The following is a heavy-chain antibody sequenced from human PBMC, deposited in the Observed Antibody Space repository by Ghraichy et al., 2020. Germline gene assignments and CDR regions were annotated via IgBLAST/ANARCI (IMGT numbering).Heavy chain of an antibody. CDR1: GGSISRSSYY. V-gene: IGHV4-39*01. CDR3: ARLESQAFHF. D-gene: IGHD2/OR15-2a*01. J-gene: IGHJ4*02. Sequence: SETLSLTCTVSGGSISRSSYYWGWIRQPPGKGLEWIGSIHYSGSTSYKLSLKSRVTISVDTSKNQFSLKLSSVTAADTAVYYCARLESQAFHFWGQGSLVTVSS. CDR2: IHYSGST.